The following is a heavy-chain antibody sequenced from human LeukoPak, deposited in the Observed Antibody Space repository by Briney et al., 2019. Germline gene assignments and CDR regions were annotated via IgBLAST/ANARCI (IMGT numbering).Heavy chain of an antibody. J-gene: IGHJ4*02. CDR2: INHGGST. Sequence: SETLSLTCVVYGGSFSDYYWSWIRQPPGKGLQWIGEINHGGSTNYNPSLKSRVTISVDTSKNQFSLKLSSVTAADTAVYYCARVGQYCGGDCPYFDYWGQGTLVTVSS. V-gene: IGHV4-34*01. CDR1: GGSFSDYY. D-gene: IGHD2-21*02. CDR3: ARVGQYCGGDCPYFDY.